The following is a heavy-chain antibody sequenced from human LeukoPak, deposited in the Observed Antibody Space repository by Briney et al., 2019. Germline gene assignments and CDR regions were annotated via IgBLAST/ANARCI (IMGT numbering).Heavy chain of an antibody. Sequence: GESLKISCKGSGYSFTSYWIGWVRQMPGKGLEWMGIIYPGDSDTRYSPSFQGQVTISADKSISAAYLQWSSLKASDTAMYYCARFVCSGGSCFPPQLWGRGTLVTVSS. D-gene: IGHD2-15*01. CDR1: GYSFTSYW. CDR2: IYPGDSDT. CDR3: ARFVCSGGSCFPPQL. V-gene: IGHV5-51*01. J-gene: IGHJ2*01.